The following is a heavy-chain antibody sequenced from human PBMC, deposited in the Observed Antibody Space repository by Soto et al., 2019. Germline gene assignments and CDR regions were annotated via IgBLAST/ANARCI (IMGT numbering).Heavy chain of an antibody. J-gene: IGHJ4*02. Sequence: QVQLQESGPGLVKPSQTLSLTCTVSGGSISSRTSYWSWIRQHPGKGLEWIGYIYYGGDSFYNPSLKSRVTIAIDTSETPFSRKLNSVTAADTAVSFWARGGGGGVDCWGQGTLVTVAS. CDR2: IYYGGDS. CDR3: ARGGGGGVDC. D-gene: IGHD1-26*01. V-gene: IGHV4-31*03. CDR1: GGSISSRTSY.